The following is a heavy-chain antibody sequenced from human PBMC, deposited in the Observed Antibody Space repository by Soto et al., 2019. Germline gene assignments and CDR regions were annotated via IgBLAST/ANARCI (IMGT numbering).Heavy chain of an antibody. V-gene: IGHV1-69*01. D-gene: IGHD1-7*01. CDR1: GDTFSSYA. J-gene: IGHJ4*02. Sequence: QVQLVQSGAEVKKPGSSVNVSCKASGDTFSSYALSWVRQAPGQGLEWMGGIIPAYGTANYAQKFQDRVTITADESTSTAYMELSSLRSEDTAVYYCARDARNYTSGGSFDYWVQGSLVTVSS. CDR2: IIPAYGTA. CDR3: ARDARNYTSGGSFDY.